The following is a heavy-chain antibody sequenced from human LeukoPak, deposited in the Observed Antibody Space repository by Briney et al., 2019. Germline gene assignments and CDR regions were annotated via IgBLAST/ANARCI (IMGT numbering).Heavy chain of an antibody. D-gene: IGHD3-22*01. CDR2: IYPGDSDT. Sequence: GESLKISCKGSRYNFATYWIGWVRQMPGKGLEWMAIIYPGDSDTRYSPSFQGQVTISADKSISTAYLQWSSLKASDTAMYYCARLGSENYYDSSGYYWGWFDPWGQGTLVTVSS. CDR1: RYNFATYW. V-gene: IGHV5-51*01. CDR3: ARLGSENYYDSSGYYWGWFDP. J-gene: IGHJ5*02.